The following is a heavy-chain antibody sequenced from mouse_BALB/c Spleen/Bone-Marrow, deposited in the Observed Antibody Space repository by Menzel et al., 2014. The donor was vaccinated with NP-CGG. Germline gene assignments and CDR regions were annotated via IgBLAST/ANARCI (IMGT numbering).Heavy chain of an antibody. V-gene: IGHV5-9-4*01. Sequence: LQESGGGLVKPGGALKISCAAPGFTFCIHAMFWGRQFPEKRVGGGGEISSGGSYTYYPDTVTGRFTISRDNAKNTLYLEMSSLRSEDTAMYYCARDGYGSSDWGQGTLVTVSA. CDR3: ARDGYGSSD. D-gene: IGHD1-1*01. CDR2: ISSGGSYT. CDR1: GFTFCIHA. J-gene: IGHJ3*01.